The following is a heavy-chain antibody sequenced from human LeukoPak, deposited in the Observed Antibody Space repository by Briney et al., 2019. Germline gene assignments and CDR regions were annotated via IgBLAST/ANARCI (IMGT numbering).Heavy chain of an antibody. V-gene: IGHV4-38-2*02. Sequence: KPSETLSLTCTVSGYSISSGYYWGWIRQPPGKGLEWIGSIYHSGSTYYNPSLKSRVTISVDTSKNQFSLKLSSVTAADTAVYYCAREPGPGGYSWSNWFDPWGQGTLVTVSS. CDR3: AREPGPGGYSWSNWFDP. CDR1: GYSISSGYY. J-gene: IGHJ5*02. CDR2: IYHSGST. D-gene: IGHD5-12*01.